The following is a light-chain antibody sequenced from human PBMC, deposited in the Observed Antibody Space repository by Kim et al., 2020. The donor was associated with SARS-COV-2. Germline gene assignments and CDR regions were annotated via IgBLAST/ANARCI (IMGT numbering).Light chain of an antibody. J-gene: IGKJ1*01. CDR2: SAS. CDR3: QTYNSARGWA. Sequence: DIQMTQSPSSLSASVGDRVTITCRASQDISNYLAWYQQKPGKVPKVLIYSASTLQSGVPSRFSGSGSGTDFTLTISSLQPEDVATYYCQTYNSARGWAFGQGTKVDIK. V-gene: IGKV1-27*01. CDR1: QDISNY.